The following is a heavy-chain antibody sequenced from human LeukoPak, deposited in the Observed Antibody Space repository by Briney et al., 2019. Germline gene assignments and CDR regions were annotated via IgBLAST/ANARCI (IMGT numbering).Heavy chain of an antibody. J-gene: IGHJ4*02. V-gene: IGHV4-59*08. CDR2: IYYSGST. D-gene: IGHD6-19*01. Sequence: SETLSLTCTASGGSISNYYWSWIRQPPGKGLEWIGYIYYSGSTYYNPSLKSRVTISVDTSKNQFSLKMRSVTAADTAVYYCARLGSGYPTPDYWGQGTLVTVSS. CDR1: GGSISNYY. CDR3: ARLGSGYPTPDY.